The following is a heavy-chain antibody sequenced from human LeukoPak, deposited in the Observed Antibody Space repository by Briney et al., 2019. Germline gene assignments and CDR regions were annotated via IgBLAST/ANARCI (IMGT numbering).Heavy chain of an antibody. D-gene: IGHD2/OR15-2a*01. J-gene: IGHJ6*02. CDR1: GYIFTNYN. CDR3: ARNGRHSAEYYYYYAMDV. V-gene: IGHV7-4-1*02. Sequence: ASVKVSCKASGYIFTNYNMNWVRQAPGQGLEWMGWINNKTGNPTYAQGFTGRFVFSFDTSVSTAYLDISSLEAEDTAVYFCARNGRHSAEYYYYYAMDVWGQGPTVTVSS. CDR2: INNKTGNP.